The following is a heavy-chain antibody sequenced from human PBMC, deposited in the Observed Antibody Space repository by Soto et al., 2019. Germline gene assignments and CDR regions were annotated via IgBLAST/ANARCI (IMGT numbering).Heavy chain of an antibody. D-gene: IGHD4-17*01. CDR3: ARDRVRYGDDKIYYFYGMDV. J-gene: IGHJ6*02. V-gene: IGHV4-59*01. CDR1: GASIRSYH. CDR2: VYYSGNP. Sequence: QVQLHESGPGLVKPSETLSLTCTVSGASIRSYHWSWIRRPPGKGLEWIGYVYYSGNPKYNTSLKSRVSISVDTSKNQFSLKLSSVTPADTAIYYCARDRVRYGDDKIYYFYGMDVWGQGTTVTVSS.